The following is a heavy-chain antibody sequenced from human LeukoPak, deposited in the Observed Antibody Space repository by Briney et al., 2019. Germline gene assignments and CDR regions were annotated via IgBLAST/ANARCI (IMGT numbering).Heavy chain of an antibody. V-gene: IGHV4-34*01. CDR3: ARGHPYRAYNWFDP. Sequence: SETLSLTCAVYGGSFSGYYWSWIRQPPGKGLEWIGEINHSGSTNYNPSLKSRVTISVDTSKNQFSLKLSSVTAADTAVYYCARGHPYRAYNWFDPWGQGTLVTVSS. CDR2: INHSGST. J-gene: IGHJ5*02. CDR1: GGSFSGYY. D-gene: IGHD1-14*01.